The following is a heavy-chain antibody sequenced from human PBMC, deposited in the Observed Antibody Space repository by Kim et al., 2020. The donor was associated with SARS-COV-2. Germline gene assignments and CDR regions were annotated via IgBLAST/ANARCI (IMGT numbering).Heavy chain of an antibody. CDR2: IYSGGSST. V-gene: IGHV3-23*03. CDR1: GFTFSSYA. D-gene: IGHD2-15*01. CDR3: AKVSLEQLLHWYFDL. Sequence: GGSLRLSCAASGFTFSSYAMSWVRQAPGKGLEWVSVIYSGGSSTYYADSVKGRFTISRDNSKNTLYLQMNSLRAEDTAVYYCAKVSLEQLLHWYFDLWGRGTLVTVSS. J-gene: IGHJ2*01.